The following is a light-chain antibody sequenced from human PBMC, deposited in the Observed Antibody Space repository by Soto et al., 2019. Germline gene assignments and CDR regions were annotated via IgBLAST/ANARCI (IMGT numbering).Light chain of an antibody. Sequence: EIVLTQSPGTLSLSPGERATLSCRASQSVSSTYLAWYQQKPGQAPRLLIYGASSRATGIPDRFSGSGSGTDFILTISRLEPEDFAVYYCHLYGILVLTFGGGTKVEIK. V-gene: IGKV3-20*01. CDR1: QSVSSTY. CDR3: HLYGILVLT. CDR2: GAS. J-gene: IGKJ4*01.